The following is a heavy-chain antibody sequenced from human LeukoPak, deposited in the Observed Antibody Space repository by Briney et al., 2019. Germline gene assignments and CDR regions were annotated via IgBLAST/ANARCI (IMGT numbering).Heavy chain of an antibody. CDR3: ARDLDRILQGSHYYGMDV. V-gene: IGHV1-8*01. CDR2: MNPNSGNT. J-gene: IGHJ6*02. D-gene: IGHD1-26*01. Sequence: ASVKVSCKASGYTFTNYDINWVRQATGQGLEWMGWMNPNSGNTGYAQKFQGRVTMTRNTSISTAYMELSSLRSEDTAVYYCARDLDRILQGSHYYGMDVWGQGTTVTVSS. CDR1: GYTFTNYD.